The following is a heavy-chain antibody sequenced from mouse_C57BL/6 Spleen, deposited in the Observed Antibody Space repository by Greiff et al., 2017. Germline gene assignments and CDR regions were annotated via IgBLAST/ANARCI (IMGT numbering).Heavy chain of an antibody. Sequence: VQLQQSGAELVRPGASVTLSCKASGYTFTDYEMHWVKQTPVHGLEWIGAIDPETGGTAYNQKFKGKAILTADKSSSTAYMELRSLTSEDSAVYYSTRVHGNYRGYFDVWGTGTTVTVAS. D-gene: IGHD2-1*01. J-gene: IGHJ1*03. CDR2: IDPETGGT. V-gene: IGHV1-15*01. CDR3: TRVHGNYRGYFDV. CDR1: GYTFTDYE.